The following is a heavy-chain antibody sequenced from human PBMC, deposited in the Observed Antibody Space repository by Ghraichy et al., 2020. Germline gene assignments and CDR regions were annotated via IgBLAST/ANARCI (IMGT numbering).Heavy chain of an antibody. D-gene: IGHD3-22*01. CDR1: GGSFSGYY. J-gene: IGHJ3*02. CDR3: ARYYYDSSGPGYDAFDI. Sequence: SETLSLTCAVYGGSFSGYYWSWIRQPPGKGLEWIGEINHSGSTNYNPSLKSRVTISVDTSKNQFPLKLSSVTAADTAVYYCARYYYDSSGPGYDAFDIWGQGTMVTVSS. V-gene: IGHV4-34*01. CDR2: INHSGST.